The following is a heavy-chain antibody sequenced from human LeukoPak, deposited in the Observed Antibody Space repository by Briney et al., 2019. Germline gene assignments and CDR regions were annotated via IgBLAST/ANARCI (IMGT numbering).Heavy chain of an antibody. Sequence: GGSLRLSCAASGFTVSSNYMSWVRQAPGKGLEWVSSISGSGADTYYADSVKGRFTISRDNSKNTLYLQMNSLRAEDTAVYYCGGSAAHYYYMDVWGKGTTVTVSS. D-gene: IGHD2-2*01. V-gene: IGHV3-23*01. CDR1: GFTVSSNY. CDR2: ISGSGADT. CDR3: GGSAAHYYYMDV. J-gene: IGHJ6*03.